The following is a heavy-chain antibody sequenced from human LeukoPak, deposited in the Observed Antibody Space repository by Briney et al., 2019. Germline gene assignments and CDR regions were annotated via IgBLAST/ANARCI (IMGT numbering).Heavy chain of an antibody. V-gene: IGHV1-2*02. Sequence: GASVKVSCKASGYTFTGYYMHWVRQAPGQGLEWMGWINPNSGGTNYAQKFQGRVTTTRDTSISTAYMELSRLRSDDPAVYYCARATVATFYYMDVWGKGTTVTVSS. CDR3: ARATVATFYYMDV. D-gene: IGHD1/OR15-1a*01. CDR2: INPNSGGT. CDR1: GYTFTGYY. J-gene: IGHJ6*03.